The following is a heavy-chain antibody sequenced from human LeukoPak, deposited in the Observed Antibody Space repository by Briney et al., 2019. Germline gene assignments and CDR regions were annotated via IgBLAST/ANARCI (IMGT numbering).Heavy chain of an antibody. Sequence: PSETLSLTCTVSGGSISSGDYYWSWIRQPPGKGLEWIGYIYYGGNTYYNPSLKSRVTISVDTSKNQFSLKLSSVTAADTAVYYCARVLGSLTFDYWGQGTLVTVSS. V-gene: IGHV4-30-4*02. CDR2: IYYGGNT. J-gene: IGHJ4*02. CDR3: ARVLGSLTFDY. CDR1: GGSISSGDYY.